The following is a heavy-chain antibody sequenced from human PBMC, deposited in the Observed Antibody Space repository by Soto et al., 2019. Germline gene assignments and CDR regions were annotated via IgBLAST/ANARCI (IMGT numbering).Heavy chain of an antibody. CDR3: ASLFEEMVTITTFFDY. CDR1: GGSISSGGYY. J-gene: IGHJ4*02. Sequence: SETLSLTCTVSGGSISSGGYYWSWIRQHPGKGLEWIGYIYYSGSTYYNPSLKSRVTISVDTSKNQFSLKLSSVTAADTAVYYCASLFEEMVTITTFFDYWGQGTLVTVSS. D-gene: IGHD5-18*01. CDR2: IYYSGST. V-gene: IGHV4-31*03.